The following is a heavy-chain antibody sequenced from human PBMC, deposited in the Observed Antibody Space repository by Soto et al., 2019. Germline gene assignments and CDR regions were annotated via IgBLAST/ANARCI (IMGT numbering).Heavy chain of an antibody. Sequence: SETLSLTCTVSGGSISSSSYYWGWIRQPPGKGLEWIGSIYYSGSTYYNPSLKSRVTISVDTSKNQFSLKLSSVTAADTAVYYCARLSSSWPEYYFDYWGQGTLVTVSS. CDR2: IYYSGST. J-gene: IGHJ4*02. CDR3: ARLSSSWPEYYFDY. CDR1: GGSISSSSYY. D-gene: IGHD6-13*01. V-gene: IGHV4-39*01.